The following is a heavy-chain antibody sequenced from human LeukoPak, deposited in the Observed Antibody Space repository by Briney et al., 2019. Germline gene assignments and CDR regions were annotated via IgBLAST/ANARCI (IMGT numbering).Heavy chain of an antibody. V-gene: IGHV3-23*01. CDR1: GFTFSSYA. D-gene: IGHD2-2*01. Sequence: PGGPLRLSCAASGFTFSSYAMSWVRQAPGKGLEWVSAISGSGGRTYYADSVKGRFTISRDNSKNTLYLQMNSLRAEDTAVYYCAKTFVVVPAALTVGWFDPWGQGTLVTVSS. CDR2: ISGSGGRT. J-gene: IGHJ5*02. CDR3: AKTFVVVPAALTVGWFDP.